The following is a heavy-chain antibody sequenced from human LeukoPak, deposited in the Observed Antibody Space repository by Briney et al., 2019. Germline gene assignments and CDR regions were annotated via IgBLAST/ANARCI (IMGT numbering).Heavy chain of an antibody. J-gene: IGHJ3*02. D-gene: IGHD2-15*01. CDR3: PRDRVLSLVADAFDI. Sequence: ASVKVSCKTSGYTFTNSGVSWVRQAPGQGLEWMGWISAYNGATNYAQMLQGRVTMTTDTSTSTAYMELRSLTSDDTAGYYCPRDRVLSLVADAFDIWGQGTMVTVSS. V-gene: IGHV1-18*01. CDR1: GYTFTNSG. CDR2: ISAYNGAT.